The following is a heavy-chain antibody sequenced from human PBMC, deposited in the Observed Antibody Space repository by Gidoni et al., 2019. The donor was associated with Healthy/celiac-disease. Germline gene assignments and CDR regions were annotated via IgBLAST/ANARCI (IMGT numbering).Heavy chain of an antibody. J-gene: IGHJ4*02. CDR3: AKDRSSGWLTHFDY. D-gene: IGHD6-19*01. Sequence: QVQLVESGGGVVQPGRSLRLSCAASGFPFSSYGMHWVRQAPGKGLEWVAVISYDGSNKYYADSVKGRFTISRDNSKNTLYLQMNSLRAEDTAVYYCAKDRSSGWLTHFDYWGQGTLVTVSS. V-gene: IGHV3-30*18. CDR2: ISYDGSNK. CDR1: GFPFSSYG.